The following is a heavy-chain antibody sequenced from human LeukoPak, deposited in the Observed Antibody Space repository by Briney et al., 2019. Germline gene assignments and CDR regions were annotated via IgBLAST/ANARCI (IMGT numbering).Heavy chain of an antibody. V-gene: IGHV5-51*01. Sequence: GESLKISCTGSGYTFTNYWIGWVRQMPGKGLEWMGIIYPGDSDTRYSPSFQGQVTISADKSISTAYLQWSSLKASDTAIYYCARVCSGYDWYFDYWGQGTLVTVSS. CDR3: ARVCSGYDWYFDY. CDR2: IYPGDSDT. D-gene: IGHD5-12*01. J-gene: IGHJ4*02. CDR1: GYTFTNYW.